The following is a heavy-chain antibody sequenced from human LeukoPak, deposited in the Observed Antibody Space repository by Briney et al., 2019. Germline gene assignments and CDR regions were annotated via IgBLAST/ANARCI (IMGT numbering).Heavy chain of an antibody. CDR1: GGSIGNYY. J-gene: IGHJ6*02. V-gene: IGHV4-4*07. CDR2: IFASGTT. Sequence: PSETLSLTCTVSGGSIGNYYWSWIRKPAGKGLEWLGRIFASGTTHDNPSLKSRVTVSVDTSKNQFSLRLTSVTAADTAVYYCTRDPGHYGVDVWGQGTTVTVSS. CDR3: TRDPGHYGVDV.